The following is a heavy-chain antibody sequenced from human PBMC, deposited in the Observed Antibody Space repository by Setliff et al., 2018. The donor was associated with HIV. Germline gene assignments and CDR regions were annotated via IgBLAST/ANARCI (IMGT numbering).Heavy chain of an antibody. CDR1: DDSVSTFY. CDR3: ARARGPEGYFDS. V-gene: IGHV4-59*02. D-gene: IGHD3-10*01. Sequence: SETLSLTCTVSDDSVSTFYWNWIRQPPGKGLEWIGFIHHTGSTYYKSSLKSRLTISVDTSKNQFSLKMSSVTAADTAVYYCARARGPEGYFDSWGQGTLVTVSS. J-gene: IGHJ4*02. CDR2: IHHTGST.